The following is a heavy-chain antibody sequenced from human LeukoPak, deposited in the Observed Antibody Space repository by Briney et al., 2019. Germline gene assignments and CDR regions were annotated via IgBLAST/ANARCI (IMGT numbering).Heavy chain of an antibody. CDR3: AKAMVRGVAGKKFDY. D-gene: IGHD3-10*01. CDR1: GFTFSSYA. V-gene: IGHV3-30*04. Sequence: PGGSLRLSCAASGFTFSSYAMHWVRQAPGKGLEWVAVISYDGSNKYYADSVKGRFTISRDNSKSTLYLQMNSLRAEDTAVYYCAKAMVRGVAGKKFDYWGQGTLVTVSS. CDR2: ISYDGSNK. J-gene: IGHJ4*02.